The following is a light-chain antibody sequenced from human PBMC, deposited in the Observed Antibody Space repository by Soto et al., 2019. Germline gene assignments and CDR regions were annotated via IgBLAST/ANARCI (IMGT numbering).Light chain of an antibody. CDR2: DAS. CDR1: QSVSSY. Sequence: EIVLTQSPATLSLSPGERATLSCRASQSVSSYLAWYQQKPGQAPRLLSYDASNRATGIPARFSGSGSGTDFTLTISSLEPEDFAVYYGQQRSNWPIFGQGTRLEIK. J-gene: IGKJ5*01. CDR3: QQRSNWPI. V-gene: IGKV3-11*01.